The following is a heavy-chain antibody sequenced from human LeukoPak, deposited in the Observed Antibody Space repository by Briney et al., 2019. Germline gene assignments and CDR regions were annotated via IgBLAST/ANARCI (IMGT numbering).Heavy chain of an antibody. J-gene: IGHJ4*02. CDR2: IYYSGST. V-gene: IGHV4-30-4*08. D-gene: IGHD1-26*01. CDR3: ASVKYSGSYYGVDY. CDR1: GDSISSADYY. Sequence: SETLSLXCTVSGDSISSADYYWIWIRQPPGKGLEWIGYIYYSGSTYYNPSLKSRVIMSADTSKNQFSLKLSSVTAADTAVYYCASVKYSGSYYGVDYWGQGTLVTVSS.